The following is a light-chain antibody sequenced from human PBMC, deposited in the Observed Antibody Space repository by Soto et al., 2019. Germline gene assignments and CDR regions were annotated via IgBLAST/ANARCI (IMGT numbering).Light chain of an antibody. CDR2: DNN. CDR1: SSNIGSNY. V-gene: IGLV1-51*01. J-gene: IGLJ2*01. Sequence: QSVLTQPPSMSAAPGQRVTISCSGSSSNIGSNYVSWYQQLPGSAPKLLIYDNNKRPSGIPDRFSGSKSGTSATLGITGLQTGDEADYYCGTWDNSLNSWGVFGGGTKVTVL. CDR3: GTWDNSLNSWGV.